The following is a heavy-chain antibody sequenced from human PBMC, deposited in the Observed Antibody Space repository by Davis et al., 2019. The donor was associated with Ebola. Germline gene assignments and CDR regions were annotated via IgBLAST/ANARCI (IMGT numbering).Heavy chain of an antibody. CDR1: GYTFTGYY. D-gene: IGHD2-2*01. J-gene: IGHJ4*02. CDR2: INPNSGGT. CDR3: ARGEYQLDY. V-gene: IGHV1-2*02. Sequence: ASVISCKASGYTFTGYYMHWVRQAPGQGLEWMGWINPNSGGTNYAQKFQDRVTMSRDTSISTAYLELSRLKSDDTAVYYCARGEYQLDYWGRGALVAVSS.